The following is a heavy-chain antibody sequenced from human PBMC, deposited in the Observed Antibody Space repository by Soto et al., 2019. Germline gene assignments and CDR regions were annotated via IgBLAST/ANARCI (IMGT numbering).Heavy chain of an antibody. CDR2: ISGSGGST. CDR1: VFTFSSYA. CDR3: ATVRDWSIDY. D-gene: IGHD3-9*01. V-gene: IGHV3-23*01. Sequence: GSLRLSGAASVFTFSSYAMSWVRQAPGKGLEWVSAISGSGGSTYYADSAKGRFTISRDNSKNTLYLQMNSLRAEDTAVYYCATVRDWSIDYWGQGTLVTVSS. J-gene: IGHJ4*02.